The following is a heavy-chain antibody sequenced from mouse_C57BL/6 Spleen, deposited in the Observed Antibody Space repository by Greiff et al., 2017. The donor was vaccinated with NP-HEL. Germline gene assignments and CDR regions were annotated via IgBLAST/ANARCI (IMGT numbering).Heavy chain of an antibody. CDR3: ARPITTANYFDY. D-gene: IGHD1-1*01. V-gene: IGHV1-55*01. CDR1: GYTFTSYW. CDR2: IYPGSGST. J-gene: IGHJ2*01. Sequence: QVQLQQPGAELVKPGASVKMSCKASGYTFTSYWITWVKQRPGQGLEWIGDIYPGSGSTNYNEKFKSKATLTVDTSSSTAYMQLSSLTSEDSAVYYCARPITTANYFDYWGQGTTLTVSS.